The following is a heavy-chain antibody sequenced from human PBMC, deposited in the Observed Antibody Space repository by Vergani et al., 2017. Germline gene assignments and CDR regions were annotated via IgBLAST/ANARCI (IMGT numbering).Heavy chain of an antibody. CDR3: TRHVPCGDGSCLHCDH. Sequence: EVMLVQSGAEVKKPGESLKISCKYSESSFISNEIAWVRQMSGKGLQWMGNINPIDSKIAYSPSFQGQAIMSLDKSITTAYLQWSSLKASDTAIYYCTRHVPCGDGSCLHCDHWGQGTQVTVSS. V-gene: IGHV5-51*01. CDR1: ESSFISNE. CDR2: INPIDSKI. J-gene: IGHJ4*02. D-gene: IGHD2-21*01.